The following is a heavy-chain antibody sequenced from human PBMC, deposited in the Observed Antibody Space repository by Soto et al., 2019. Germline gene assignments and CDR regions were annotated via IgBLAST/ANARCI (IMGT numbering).Heavy chain of an antibody. Sequence: GGSLRLSCAASGFTFSSYSMNWVRQAPGKGLEWVSSISSSSSYTYYADSVKGRFTISRDNAKNSLYLQMNSLRAEDTAVYYCAAYYYYGMDVWGQGTTVTVSS. V-gene: IGHV3-21*01. J-gene: IGHJ6*02. CDR3: AAYYYYGMDV. CDR2: ISSSSSYT. CDR1: GFTFSSYS.